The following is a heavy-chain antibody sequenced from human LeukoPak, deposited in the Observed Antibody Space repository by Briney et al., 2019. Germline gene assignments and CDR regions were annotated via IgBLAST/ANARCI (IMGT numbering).Heavy chain of an antibody. CDR1: GFTFSSYS. J-gene: IGHJ4*02. D-gene: IGHD1-26*01. Sequence: GGSLRLSCAASGFTFSSYSMNWVRQAPGKGLEWVSSISSSSSYIYYADSVKGRFTISRDNAKNSLYLQMNSLRAEDTAVYYCARDTVSGSYLLPLRYWGQGTLVTVSS. CDR3: ARDTVSGSYLLPLRY. V-gene: IGHV3-21*01. CDR2: ISSSSSYI.